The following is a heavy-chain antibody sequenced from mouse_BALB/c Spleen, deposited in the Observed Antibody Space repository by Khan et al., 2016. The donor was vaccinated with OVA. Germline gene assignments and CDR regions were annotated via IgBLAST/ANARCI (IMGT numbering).Heavy chain of an antibody. J-gene: IGHJ2*01. Sequence: QMQLEESGAELAKPAASVKMSCKASGYTFTTYWMHWVKQRPGQGLEWIGYINPTSGFTDYNQKFTDKATLTADKSSSTAYMQLSSLTSDDSAVYYCARDRIDYWGQGTTLTVSS. CDR3: ARDRIDY. V-gene: IGHV1-7*01. CDR2: INPTSGFT. CDR1: GYTFTTYW.